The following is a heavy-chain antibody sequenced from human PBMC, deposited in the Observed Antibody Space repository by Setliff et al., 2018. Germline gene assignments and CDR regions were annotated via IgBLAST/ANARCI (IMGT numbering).Heavy chain of an antibody. CDR1: GGSVNDYY. J-gene: IGHJ4*02. Sequence: PSETLSLTCTVSGGSVNDYYWSWIRRPPGKGLEWIGYSYYLGATKYTPSLKGRVSISVDTAENQVSLKITSVTAADTALYSCAGTPARGTTWLSPFDYWGQGIQVTVSS. CDR3: AGTPARGTTWLSPFDY. D-gene: IGHD3-9*01. V-gene: IGHV4-59*08. CDR2: SYYLGAT.